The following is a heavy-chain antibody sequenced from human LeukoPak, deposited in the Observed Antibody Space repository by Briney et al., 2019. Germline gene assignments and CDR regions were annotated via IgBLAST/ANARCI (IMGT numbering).Heavy chain of an antibody. CDR2: ISYTGDSI. CDR3: ARPRRGYSYGFFDY. V-gene: IGHV3-11*04. J-gene: IGHJ4*02. D-gene: IGHD5-18*01. Sequence: SGGSLRLSCAASGFTLSDYYMIWIRQAPGKGLEWVSYISYTGDSIYYADSVKGRFTISRDNAKSSVYLQMNSLRAEDTALYYCARPRRGYSYGFFDYWGQGTLVSVSS. CDR1: GFTLSDYY.